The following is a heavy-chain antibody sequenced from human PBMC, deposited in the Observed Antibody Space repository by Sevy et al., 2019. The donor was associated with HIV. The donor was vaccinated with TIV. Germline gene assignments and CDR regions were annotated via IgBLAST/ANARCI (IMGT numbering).Heavy chain of an antibody. CDR1: GYTFTSYY. Sequence: ASVKVSCKASGYTFTSYYMHWVRQAPGQGLEWMGIINPSGGSTSYAQKFQGRVTMTRDTSTGTVYMELSSLRSEDTAVYYCARDWRGNGYNLGAFDIWGQGTMVTVSS. CDR2: INPSGGST. CDR3: ARDWRGNGYNLGAFDI. J-gene: IGHJ3*02. V-gene: IGHV1-46*01. D-gene: IGHD5-12*01.